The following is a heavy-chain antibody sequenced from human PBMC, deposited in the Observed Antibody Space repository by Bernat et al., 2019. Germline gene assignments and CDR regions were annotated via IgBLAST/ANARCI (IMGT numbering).Heavy chain of an antibody. J-gene: IGHJ4*02. CDR3: ARQPRDGTVTGPFDY. V-gene: IGHV4-39*01. CDR1: GGSISSSSYY. D-gene: IGHD4-17*01. CDR2: IYYSGST. Sequence: QLQLQESGPGLVKPSETLSLTCTVSGGSISSSSYYWGWIRQPPGKGLEWIGSIYYSGSTYYNPSLKSRVTISVDTSKNQFSLKLSSVTAADTAVYYWARQPRDGTVTGPFDYWGQGTLVTVSS.